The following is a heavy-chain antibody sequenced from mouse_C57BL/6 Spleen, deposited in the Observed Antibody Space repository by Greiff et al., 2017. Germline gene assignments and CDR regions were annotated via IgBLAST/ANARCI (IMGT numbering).Heavy chain of an antibody. CDR3: ARLYYSNLYYAMDY. D-gene: IGHD2-5*01. V-gene: IGHV5-6*01. CDR1: GFTFSSYG. Sequence: EVKLMESGGDLVKPGGSLKLSCAASGFTFSSYGMSWVRQTPDKRLEWVATISSGGSYTYYPDSVKGRFTISRDNAKNTLYLQMSSLKSEDTAMYYCARLYYSNLYYAMDYWGQGTSVTVSS. J-gene: IGHJ4*01. CDR2: ISSGGSYT.